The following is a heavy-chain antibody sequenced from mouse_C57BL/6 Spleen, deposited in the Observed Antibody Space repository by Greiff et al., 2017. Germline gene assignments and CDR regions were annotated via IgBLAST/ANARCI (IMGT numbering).Heavy chain of an antibody. Sequence: VQLQQPGAELVRPGSSVKLSCKASGYTFTSYWMDWVKQRPGQGLEWIGNIYPSDSETHYNQKFKDKATLTVDKSSSTAYMQLSSLTSEDSAVYYCARETKGSSYGAYWGQGTLVTVSA. CDR2: IYPSDSET. CDR1: GYTFTSYW. J-gene: IGHJ3*01. D-gene: IGHD1-1*01. CDR3: ARETKGSSYGAY. V-gene: IGHV1-61*01.